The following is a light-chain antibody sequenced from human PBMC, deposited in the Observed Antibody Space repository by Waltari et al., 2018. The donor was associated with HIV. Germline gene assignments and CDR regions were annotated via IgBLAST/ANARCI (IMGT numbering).Light chain of an antibody. Sequence: QSAPSLPPCVSGSAAQPLTITGSGTSSDVASYNLVSWYQHHPGKAPKVMIYAVTKRPSGVSDRFSGSKSGNTASLTISGLQAEDEADYYCCSYAGTSTYVFGTGTKVTVL. J-gene: IGLJ1*01. CDR1: SSDVASYNL. V-gene: IGLV2-23*02. CDR3: CSYAGTSTYV. CDR2: AVT.